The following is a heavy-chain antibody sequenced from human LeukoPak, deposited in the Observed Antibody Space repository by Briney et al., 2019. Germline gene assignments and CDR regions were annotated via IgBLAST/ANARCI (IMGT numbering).Heavy chain of an antibody. J-gene: IGHJ4*02. CDR3: AREGGRGVDY. CDR2: IYNSGST. CDR1: GGSISSYY. V-gene: IGHV4-59*01. D-gene: IGHD3-16*01. Sequence: KPSETLSLTCTVSGGSISSYYWSWIRQPPGKGLEWIGYIYNSGSTNYNPSLKSRVTISVDTSKNQFSLKLSSVIAADTAVYYCAREGGRGVDYWGQGTLVTVSS.